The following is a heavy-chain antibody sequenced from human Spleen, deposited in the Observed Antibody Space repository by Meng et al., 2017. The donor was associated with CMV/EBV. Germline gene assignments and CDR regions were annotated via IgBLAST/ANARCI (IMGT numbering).Heavy chain of an antibody. V-gene: IGHV1-69*04. CDR3: AKEGIAQNFYYGMDV. D-gene: IGHD6-13*01. CDR2: IIPILNIT. CDR1: GGTFSSYH. Sequence: SAKVSCKASGGTFSSYHISWVRQAPGQGLEWMGRIIPILNITNYAQNFRGRVTIIADKSTRTAYMELSSLRSEDTAVYYCAKEGIAQNFYYGMDVWGQGTTVTVSS. J-gene: IGHJ6*02.